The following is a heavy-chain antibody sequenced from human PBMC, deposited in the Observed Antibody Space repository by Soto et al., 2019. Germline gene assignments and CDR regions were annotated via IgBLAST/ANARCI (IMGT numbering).Heavy chain of an antibody. V-gene: IGHV5-51*01. CDR1: GYSFTSYW. D-gene: IGHD6-13*01. Sequence: PGESLKISCKGSGYSFTSYWINWVRQMPGKGREWMGIIYPGDSDTRYSPSFQGQVTISADKSIDTAYLQWRSLKASDTAVYYCARHHGSPGSYFGLDVWGQGTTVTVSS. CDR3: ARHHGSPGSYFGLDV. J-gene: IGHJ6*02. CDR2: IYPGDSDT.